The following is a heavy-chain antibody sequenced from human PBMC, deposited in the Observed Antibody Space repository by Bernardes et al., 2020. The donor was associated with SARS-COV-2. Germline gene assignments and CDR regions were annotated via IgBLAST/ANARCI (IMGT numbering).Heavy chain of an antibody. CDR2: LNHSGST. CDR1: GGSFSGYY. Sequence: SEPLSLTCAVYGGSFSGYYWSWIRQPPGKGLEWIGELNHSGSTNYNPSLKSRVTISVDTSKNQFSLKLSSVTAADTAVYYCAVNLNYYYYYGMDVWGQGTTVTVSS. CDR3: AVNLNYYYYYGMDV. V-gene: IGHV4-34*01. J-gene: IGHJ6*02.